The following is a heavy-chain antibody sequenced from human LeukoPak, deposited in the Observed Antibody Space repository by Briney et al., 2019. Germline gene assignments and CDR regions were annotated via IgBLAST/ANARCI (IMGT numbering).Heavy chain of an antibody. CDR2: IIPIFGTA. V-gene: IGHV1-69*13. CDR1: GGTFSSYA. CDR3: ARGVVSCSGGSCYSGWFDP. D-gene: IGHD2-15*01. J-gene: IGHJ5*02. Sequence: AVKVFCKASGGTFSSYAISWVRQAPGQGLEWMGGIIPIFGTANYAQKFQGRVTITADESTSTAYMELSSLRSEDTAVYYCARGVVSCSGGSCYSGWFDPWGQGTLVTVSS.